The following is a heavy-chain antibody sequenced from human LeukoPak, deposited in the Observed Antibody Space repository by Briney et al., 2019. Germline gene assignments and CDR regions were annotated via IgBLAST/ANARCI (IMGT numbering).Heavy chain of an antibody. CDR2: IYYSGST. CDR1: GGSISSSSYY. Sequence: SETLSLTCTVSGGSISSSSYYWGWIRQPPGKGLEWIGSIYYSGSTYYNPSLKSRVTISVDTSKNQFSLKLSSVTAADTAVYYCARDLSYYDSSGYGHAFDIWGQGTTVTISS. J-gene: IGHJ3*02. D-gene: IGHD3-22*01. V-gene: IGHV4-39*07. CDR3: ARDLSYYDSSGYGHAFDI.